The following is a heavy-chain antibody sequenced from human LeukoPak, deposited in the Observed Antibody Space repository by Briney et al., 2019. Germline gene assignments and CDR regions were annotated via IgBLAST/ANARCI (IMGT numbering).Heavy chain of an antibody. D-gene: IGHD2-15*01. J-gene: IGHJ4*02. Sequence: GGSLRLSCAASGFTSSSYGMPWVRLAPGKGLEWVAVISYDGSNTYYADCVKGRFTISRDNSKNTLYLQMNSQRGEETAVYYCARVGYCSGGSCYGYYFDYWGQGTLVTVSS. CDR2: ISYDGSNT. V-gene: IGHV3-30*03. CDR3: ARVGYCSGGSCYGYYFDY. CDR1: GFTSSSYG.